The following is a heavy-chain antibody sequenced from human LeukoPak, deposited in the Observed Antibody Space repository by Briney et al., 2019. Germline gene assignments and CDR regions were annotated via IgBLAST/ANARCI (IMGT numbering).Heavy chain of an antibody. CDR2: IYYSGST. J-gene: IGHJ6*02. CDR1: GGSISSYY. V-gene: IGHV4-59*01. D-gene: IGHD2-15*01. Sequence: SETLSLTCTVSGGSISSYYWSWIRQPPGKGPEWIGYIYYSGSTNYNPSLKSRVTISVDTSKNQFSLKLSSVTAADTAVYYCARDVVWGMDVWGQGTTVTVSS. CDR3: ARDVVWGMDV.